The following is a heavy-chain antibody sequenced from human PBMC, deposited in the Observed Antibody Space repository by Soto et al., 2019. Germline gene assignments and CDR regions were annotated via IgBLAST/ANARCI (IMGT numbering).Heavy chain of an antibody. CDR1: GYTFISYG. V-gene: IGHV1-18*01. Sequence: QVQLVQSGAEGKKPGASVKDSCKAPGYTFISYGISWVRQAPGQGLEWRGSFSAYNGNTNYAQEVQGRVTMTTATSTSTAYMERRSLRFYDTTVYYVAIDYYDSSGPYYLGFAICGQLTMVIVSS. CDR3: AIDYYDSSGPYYLGFAI. D-gene: IGHD3-22*01. J-gene: IGHJ3*02. CDR2: FSAYNGNT.